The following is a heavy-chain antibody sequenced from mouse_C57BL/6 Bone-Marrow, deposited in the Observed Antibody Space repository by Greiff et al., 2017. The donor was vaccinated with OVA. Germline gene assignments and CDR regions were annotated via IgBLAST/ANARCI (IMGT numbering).Heavy chain of an antibody. CDR3: ARWKNAMDY. CDR1: GYTFTDYY. Sequence: VQLQQSGPELVKPGASVKISCKASGYTFTDYYMNWVKQSHGKSLEWIGDINPNNGGTSYNQKFKGKATLTVDKSSSTAYMVLRSLTTEDSAVYYCARWKNAMDYWGQGTSVTVSS. V-gene: IGHV1-26*01. J-gene: IGHJ4*01. CDR2: INPNNGGT.